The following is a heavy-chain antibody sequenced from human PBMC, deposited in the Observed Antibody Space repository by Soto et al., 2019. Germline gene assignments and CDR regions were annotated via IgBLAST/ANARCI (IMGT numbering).Heavy chain of an antibody. J-gene: IGHJ5*02. CDR1: GYTFTDFY. Sequence: QVQLVQSGTEVKKPGASVTVSCKSSGYTFTDFYLHWLRQAPGQGLEWVGWINPKTGDTKSSQKFQGRVTMPSDTSVSTAYIDLPSLTSDDTAMYYCATGTNGTTGWYHPWGQGTRVTVSS. D-gene: IGHD1-1*01. CDR2: INPKTGDT. V-gene: IGHV1-2*02. CDR3: ATGTNGTTGWYHP.